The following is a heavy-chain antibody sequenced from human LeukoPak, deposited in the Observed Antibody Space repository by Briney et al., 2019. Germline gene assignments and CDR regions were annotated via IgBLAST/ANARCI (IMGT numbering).Heavy chain of an antibody. Sequence: ASVKVSCKASGYTFTSYGISWVRQAPGQGLEWMGWISAYNGNTNYAQKLQGRVTMTTDTSTSTACMELRSLRSDDTAVYYCARGGYDFWSGYYQGYYYMDVWGKGTTVTVSS. CDR1: GYTFTSYG. D-gene: IGHD3-3*01. V-gene: IGHV1-18*01. CDR3: ARGGYDFWSGYYQGYYYMDV. CDR2: ISAYNGNT. J-gene: IGHJ6*03.